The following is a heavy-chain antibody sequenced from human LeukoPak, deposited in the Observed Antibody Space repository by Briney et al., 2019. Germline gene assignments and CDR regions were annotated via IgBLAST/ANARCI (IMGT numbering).Heavy chain of an antibody. CDR3: ASPLDYSSPRY. V-gene: IGHV3-15*01. CDR1: GFTFTNAW. CDR2: IKSKADGGTT. Sequence: GGSLRLSCAASGFTFTNAWMSWVRQAPGKGLEWVGRIKSKADGGTTDYAPPVKGRFTISRDDSENTLFLQMNSLRDEDTAVYYCASPLDYSSPRYWGQGTLVTVSS. J-gene: IGHJ4*02. D-gene: IGHD6-19*01.